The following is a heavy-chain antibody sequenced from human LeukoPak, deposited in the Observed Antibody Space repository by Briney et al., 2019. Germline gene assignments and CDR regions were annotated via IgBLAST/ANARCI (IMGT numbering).Heavy chain of an antibody. CDR3: AKAQGGADYYYYYMDV. D-gene: IGHD3-16*01. J-gene: IGHJ6*03. Sequence: GASVKVSCKASGYTFTSYYMHWVRQAPGQGLEWMGIINPSGGSTSYAQKFQGRVTMTRDTSTSTVYMELSSLRAEDTAVYYCAKAQGGADYYYYYMDVWGKGTTVTISS. CDR2: INPSGGST. V-gene: IGHV1-46*01. CDR1: GYTFTSYY.